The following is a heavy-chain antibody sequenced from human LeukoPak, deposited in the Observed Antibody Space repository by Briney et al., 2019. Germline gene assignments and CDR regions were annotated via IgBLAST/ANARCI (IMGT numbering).Heavy chain of an antibody. Sequence: GGSLRLSCAASGFTFSSYGMHWVRQAAGKGLEWVVVIWYDGSNKYYADAVKGRFTNSRDNSKNTLYLQMNSLRAEDTAVYYCARDRVGAVVTAIGSFYYYYYMDVWGKGTTVTVSS. CDR3: ARDRVGAVVTAIGSFYYYYYMDV. D-gene: IGHD2-21*02. J-gene: IGHJ6*03. V-gene: IGHV3-33*01. CDR2: IWYDGSNK. CDR1: GFTFSSYG.